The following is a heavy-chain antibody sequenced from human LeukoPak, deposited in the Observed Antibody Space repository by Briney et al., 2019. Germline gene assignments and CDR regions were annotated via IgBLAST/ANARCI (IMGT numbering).Heavy chain of an antibody. CDR3: ARGPTHRPRLWFGEYPQTVYMDV. V-gene: IGHV4-59*01. Sequence: SETLSLTCTVSGGSISSYYWSWIRQPPGKGLEWIGYIYYSGSTNYNPSLKSRVTISVDTSKNQFSLKLSSVTAADTAVYYCARGPTHRPRLWFGEYPQTVYMDVWGKGTTVTVSS. J-gene: IGHJ6*03. CDR1: GGSISSYY. CDR2: IYYSGST. D-gene: IGHD3-10*01.